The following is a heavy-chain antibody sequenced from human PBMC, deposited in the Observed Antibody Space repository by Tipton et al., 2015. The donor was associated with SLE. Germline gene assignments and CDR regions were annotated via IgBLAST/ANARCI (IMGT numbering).Heavy chain of an antibody. D-gene: IGHD2-8*01. Sequence: TLSLTCTVSGGSISSSSYYWGWIRQPPGKGLEWIGSIDYSGSTYYNPTLKSRVTISVDTSKNQFSLKLSSVTAADTAVYYCARQAPPNGDAFDIWGQGTMVTVSS. J-gene: IGHJ3*02. CDR1: GGSISSSSYY. V-gene: IGHV4-39*07. CDR3: ARQAPPNGDAFDI. CDR2: IDYSGST.